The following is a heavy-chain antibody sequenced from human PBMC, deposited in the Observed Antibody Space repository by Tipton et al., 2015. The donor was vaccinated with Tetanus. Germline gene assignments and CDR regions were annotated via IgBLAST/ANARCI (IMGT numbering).Heavy chain of an antibody. D-gene: IGHD3-22*01. V-gene: IGHV1-2*02. CDR1: GYTFTGYY. CDR3: ARDRGDYIYYGMDV. J-gene: IGHJ6*02. CDR2: IDPNSGGT. Sequence: QLVQSGAEVKKPGASVKVSCKASGYTFTGYYIYWVRQAPGQGIEWMGWIDPNSGGTVYAQKFQCRVTMTRDTSISTAYMELRSLRSDDTAVYYCARDRGDYIYYGMDVWGPGTTVTVS.